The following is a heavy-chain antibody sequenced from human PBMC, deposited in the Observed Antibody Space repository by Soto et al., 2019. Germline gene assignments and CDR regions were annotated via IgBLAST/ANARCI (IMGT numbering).Heavy chain of an antibody. D-gene: IGHD4-17*01. CDR1: GGPITNY. CDR3: ARVNLDYVTGMDV. Sequence: QVQLQESGPGLVEPSQTLSLTCTVSGGPITNYWSWIRQHPGKGLEWIGYIYGSGSTYYNPSLKSALRXSXDXXKNQLSLKLTSVTAAETAVYYCARVNLDYVTGMDVWGQGTTVTVSS. CDR2: IYGSGST. J-gene: IGHJ6*02. V-gene: IGHV4-31*01.